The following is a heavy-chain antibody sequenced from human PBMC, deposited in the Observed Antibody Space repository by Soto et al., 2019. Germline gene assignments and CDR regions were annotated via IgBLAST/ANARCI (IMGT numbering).Heavy chain of an antibody. V-gene: IGHV1-69*13. CDR2: IIPIFGTA. CDR1: GGTFSSYA. CDR3: ARDGSSGYYIFDY. Sequence: SVKVSCQASGGTFSSYAISWVRQAPGQGLEWMGGIIPIFGTANYAQKFQGRVTITADESTSTAYMELSSLRSEDTAVYYCARDGSSGYYIFDYWGQGTLVTVSS. J-gene: IGHJ4*02. D-gene: IGHD3-22*01.